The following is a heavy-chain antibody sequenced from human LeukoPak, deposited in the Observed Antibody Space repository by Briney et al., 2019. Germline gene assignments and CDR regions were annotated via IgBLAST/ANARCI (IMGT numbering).Heavy chain of an antibody. CDR2: IYHSGST. V-gene: IGHV4-30-2*01. Sequence: SQTLSLTCAVSGGSISSGGYSWSWIRQPPGKGLEWIGYIYHSGSTYYNPSLKSRVTISVDRSKNQFSLKLSSVTAADTAVYYCARAQRYSSSWYGGYNWFDPWGQGTLVTVSS. D-gene: IGHD6-13*01. J-gene: IGHJ5*02. CDR3: ARAQRYSSSWYGGYNWFDP. CDR1: GGSISSGGYS.